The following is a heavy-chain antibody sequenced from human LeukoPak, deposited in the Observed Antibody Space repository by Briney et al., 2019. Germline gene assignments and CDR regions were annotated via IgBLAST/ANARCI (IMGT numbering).Heavy chain of an antibody. Sequence: GGSLRLSCAASGYTFTSYSMTWVRQAPGKGLEWVSYISDGGETIYYADSVKGRFTISRDNAKNSLYLQMSSLRAEDTAVYYCARDCGTTSCYDSPDFDYWGQGTLVTVSS. CDR3: ARDCGTTSCYDSPDFDY. CDR2: ISDGGETI. V-gene: IGHV3-48*01. J-gene: IGHJ4*02. CDR1: GYTFTSYS. D-gene: IGHD2-2*01.